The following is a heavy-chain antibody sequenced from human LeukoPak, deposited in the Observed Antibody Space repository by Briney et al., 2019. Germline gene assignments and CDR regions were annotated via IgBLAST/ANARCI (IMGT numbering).Heavy chain of an antibody. CDR3: TTVLRTTYYYGMDV. CDR1: GFTFSNAW. J-gene: IGHJ6*02. V-gene: IGHV3-15*01. Sequence: GGSLRLSCAASGFTFSNAWMSWVRQAPGKGLEWVGRIKSKTDGGTTDYAAPVKGRFTISRDDSKNMLYLQMSSLKTEDTAVYYCTTVLRTTYYYGMDVWGQGTTVTVSS. D-gene: IGHD1-7*01. CDR2: IKSKTDGGTT.